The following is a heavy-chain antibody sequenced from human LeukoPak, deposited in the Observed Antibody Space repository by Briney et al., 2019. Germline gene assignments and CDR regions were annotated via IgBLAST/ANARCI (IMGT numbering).Heavy chain of an antibody. V-gene: IGHV3-23*01. CDR2: ISGSGGST. D-gene: IGHD4-23*01. CDR1: GFTFSSYA. J-gene: IGHJ4*02. Sequence: GGSLRLSCAASGFTFSSYAMSWVRQAPGKRLEWVSAISGSGGSTYYADSVKGRFTISRDNSKNTLYLQMNSLRAEDTAVYYCAKDHDTDYGGNSAFDYWGQGTLVTVSS. CDR3: AKDHDTDYGGNSAFDY.